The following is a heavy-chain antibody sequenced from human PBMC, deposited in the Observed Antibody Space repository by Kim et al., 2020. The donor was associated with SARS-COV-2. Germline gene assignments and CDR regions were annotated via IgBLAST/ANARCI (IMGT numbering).Heavy chain of an antibody. J-gene: IGHJ5*02. CDR2: MNPNTGNT. CDR1: GYTFTSFD. V-gene: IGHV1-8*01. CDR3: ARGATP. Sequence: ASVKVSCKTSGYTFTSFDINWVRQAPGEGLEWVGWMNPNTGNTGYAQKLQCRLTLTRDTSINTAFMELSGLRSEDTAVYFCARGATPWGRGTLVTVSS.